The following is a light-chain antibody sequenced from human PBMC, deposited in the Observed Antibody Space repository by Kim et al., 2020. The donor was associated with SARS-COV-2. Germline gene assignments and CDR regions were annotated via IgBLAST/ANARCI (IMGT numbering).Light chain of an antibody. J-gene: IGLJ3*02. CDR3: NSRDSSGNHLV. V-gene: IGLV3-19*01. CDR2: GKN. CDR1: SLRSYY. Sequence: SSELTQDPAVSVALGQTVKITCQGDSLRSYYASWYQQKPGQAPLLVIYGKNNRPSGIPDRFSGSTSGNTASLNITGAQADDEADYYCNSRDSSGNHLVFGGGTQLTVL.